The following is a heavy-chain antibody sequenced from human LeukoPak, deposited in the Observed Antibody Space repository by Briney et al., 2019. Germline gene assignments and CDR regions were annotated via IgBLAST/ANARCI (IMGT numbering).Heavy chain of an antibody. D-gene: IGHD3-22*01. V-gene: IGHV1-58*02. Sequence: SVKVSCKASGFSFSSSSMQWVRQARGQRLEWIGWLAVGSGNTNYAQKFQGSVTITRDMSTSTAYMELSSLRSEDTALYYCAAVFGSGYYYYFDHWGQGSLVTVSS. J-gene: IGHJ4*02. CDR3: AAVFGSGYYYYFDH. CDR1: GFSFSSSS. CDR2: LAVGSGNT.